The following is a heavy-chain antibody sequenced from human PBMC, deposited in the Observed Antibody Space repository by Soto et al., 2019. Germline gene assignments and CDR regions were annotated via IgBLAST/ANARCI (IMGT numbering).Heavy chain of an antibody. CDR2: ISTHNGNT. CDR3: AREGILGLFDAYDL. V-gene: IGHV1-18*04. CDR1: TFTSSG. J-gene: IGHJ3*01. Sequence: EASVKVSCKASTFTSSGISWVRQAPGQGLEWMGWISTHNGNTIYAQKFQGRVILTMDKITTTVYMELRRLRSDDTAVYFCAREGILGLFDAYDLWGQGTRVTVSS. D-gene: IGHD3-3*01.